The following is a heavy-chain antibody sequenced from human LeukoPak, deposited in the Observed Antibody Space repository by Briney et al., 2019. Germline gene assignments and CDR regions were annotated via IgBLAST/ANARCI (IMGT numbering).Heavy chain of an antibody. D-gene: IGHD1/OR15-1a*01. J-gene: IGHJ6*03. CDR1: GDSISNYY. Sequence: KSSETLSLTCTVSGDSISNYYWTWIRQTPGKGLEWIGNLYHSGAADYNPSLKTRVTTSVDTSKDQFSLSLRSSTAADTAVYFCARLGITYYMDVWGTGTTVTVSS. V-gene: IGHV4-59*08. CDR3: ARLGITYYMDV. CDR2: LYHSGAA.